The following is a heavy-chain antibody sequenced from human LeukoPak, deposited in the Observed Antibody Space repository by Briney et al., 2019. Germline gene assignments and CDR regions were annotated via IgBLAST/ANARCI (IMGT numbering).Heavy chain of an antibody. CDR2: ISYDGSSK. CDR1: GFTFSTYG. D-gene: IGHD3-10*01. J-gene: IGHJ5*02. V-gene: IGHV3-30*18. Sequence: GGSLRLSCAASGFTFSTYGMEWVRQAPGKGLEWVAVISYDGSSKSYGDSVKGRFTISRDNSKNTLYLQMNSLRAEDTAVYYCAKGSISKNWFDPWGQGTLVTVSS. CDR3: AKGSISKNWFDP.